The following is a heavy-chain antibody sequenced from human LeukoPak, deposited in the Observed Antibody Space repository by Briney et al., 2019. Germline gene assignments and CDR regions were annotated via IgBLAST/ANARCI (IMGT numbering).Heavy chain of an antibody. CDR1: GGSISSYY. Sequence: PSETLSLTCTVSGGSISSYYWSWIRQPPGKGLEWIGSIYYSGSTYYNPSLKSRVTISVDTSKNQFSLKLSSVTAADTAVYCCATQVVVNYYYYGMDVWGQGTPVAVSS. J-gene: IGHJ6*02. CDR2: IYYSGST. V-gene: IGHV4-59*05. CDR3: ATQVVVNYYYYGMDV. D-gene: IGHD3-22*01.